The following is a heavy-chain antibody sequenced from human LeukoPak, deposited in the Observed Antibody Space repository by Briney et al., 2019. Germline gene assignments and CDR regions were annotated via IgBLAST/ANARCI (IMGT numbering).Heavy chain of an antibody. CDR3: ARGLAYCGGDCYWFGSPRRYYFDY. J-gene: IGHJ4*02. CDR2: MNPNSGNT. D-gene: IGHD2-21*02. Sequence: GASVKVSCKASGYTFTSYDINWVRQATGQGLEWMGWMNPNSGNTGYAQKFQGRVTMTRNTSISTAYMELSSLRPEDTAVYYCARGLAYCGGDCYWFGSPRRYYFDYWGQGTLVTVSS. V-gene: IGHV1-8*01. CDR1: GYTFTSYD.